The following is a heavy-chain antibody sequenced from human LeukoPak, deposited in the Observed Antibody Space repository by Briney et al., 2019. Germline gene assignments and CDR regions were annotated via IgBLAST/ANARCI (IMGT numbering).Heavy chain of an antibody. CDR1: GFTFSSFA. CDR2: ITESGDGT. CDR3: AKDSPVATW. Sequence: GGSLRLSCAASGFTFSSFAMSWVRQAPRKGLEWVSSITESGDGTYYADSVMGRFTISRDDSKNTLYLQMNSLRAEDTAVYYCAKDSPVATWWGQGTLVTVSS. V-gene: IGHV3-23*01. J-gene: IGHJ4*02. D-gene: IGHD1-26*01.